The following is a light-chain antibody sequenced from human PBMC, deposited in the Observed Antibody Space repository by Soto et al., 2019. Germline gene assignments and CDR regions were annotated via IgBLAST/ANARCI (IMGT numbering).Light chain of an antibody. CDR2: GAS. V-gene: IGKV3-20*01. Sequence: IVLTQSPGTLYLSPGERATLSWGASQSVSNKYLAWYQQKPGQAPRLLIYGASNRATGIPDRFSGTGSGTDFTLTISRLETDDFAVYYCQQHGTSPITFGQGTRLEIK. CDR1: QSVSNKY. CDR3: QQHGTSPIT. J-gene: IGKJ5*01.